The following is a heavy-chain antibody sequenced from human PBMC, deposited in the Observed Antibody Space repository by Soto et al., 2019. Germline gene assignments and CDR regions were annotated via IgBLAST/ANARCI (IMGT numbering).Heavy chain of an antibody. V-gene: IGHV3-33*01. J-gene: IGHJ3*02. CDR3: ARDRPYRRSSWYDAFDI. CDR1: GFTFSSYG. CDR2: IWYDGSNK. Sequence: QVQLVEAGGGVVQPGRSLRLSCAASGFTFSSYGMHWVRQAPGKGLEWVAVIWYDGSNKYYADSVKGRFTISRDNSKNTLYLQMNSLRAEDTAVYYCARDRPYRRSSWYDAFDIWGQGTMVTVSS. D-gene: IGHD6-13*01.